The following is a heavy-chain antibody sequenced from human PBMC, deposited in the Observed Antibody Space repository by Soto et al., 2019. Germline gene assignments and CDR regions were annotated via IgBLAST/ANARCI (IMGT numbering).Heavy chain of an antibody. Sequence: QVQLQESGPGLVKPSGTLSLTCAVSGGSISSSNWWGWVRQPPGKGLEWIGEIYHSGSTNYNPSLKSRVTISVDKSKNQFSLKLSSVTAADTAVYYCARDRYDSSGYVIIDAFDIWGQGTMVTVSS. V-gene: IGHV4-4*02. CDR3: ARDRYDSSGYVIIDAFDI. CDR1: GGSISSSNW. CDR2: IYHSGST. J-gene: IGHJ3*02. D-gene: IGHD3-22*01.